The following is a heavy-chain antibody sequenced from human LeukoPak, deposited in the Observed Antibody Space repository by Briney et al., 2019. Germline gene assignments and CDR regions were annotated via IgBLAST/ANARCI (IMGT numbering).Heavy chain of an antibody. Sequence: SETLSLTCAVYGGSFSGYYWSWIRHPPGKGLEWIGEINHSGSTNYNPSLKSRVTISVDTSKNQFSLKLSSVTAADTAVYYCAREALSGYLNYNWFDPWGQGTLVTVSS. CDR2: INHSGST. D-gene: IGHD5-12*01. CDR1: GGSFSGYY. V-gene: IGHV4-34*01. CDR3: AREALSGYLNYNWFDP. J-gene: IGHJ5*02.